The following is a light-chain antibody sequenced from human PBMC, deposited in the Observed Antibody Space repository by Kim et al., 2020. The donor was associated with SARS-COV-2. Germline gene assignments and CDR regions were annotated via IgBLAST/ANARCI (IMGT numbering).Light chain of an antibody. CDR3: QAWDSSTERV. CDR1: KLGNKY. CDR2: QDN. J-gene: IGLJ3*02. Sequence: SYELTQPPSVSVSPGQTASITCSGDKLGNKYACWYQQKPGQSPVLVIYQDNRRPSGIPERFSGSNSGNTATLTISGTQAMDEADYYCQAWDSSTERVFGGGTQLTVL. V-gene: IGLV3-1*01.